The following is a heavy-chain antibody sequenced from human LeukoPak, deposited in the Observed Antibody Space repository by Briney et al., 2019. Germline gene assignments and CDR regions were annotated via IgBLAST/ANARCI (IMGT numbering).Heavy chain of an antibody. Sequence: GGSLRLSCAASGFSFSSYGIPWVRQAPGKGLEWVAVISYDGNNKYYAASVKGRFTFSRDNSKNTLYLQMNSLRTEDTSVYYCAKERYSSSSAYIDYWGQGTLVTVSS. CDR1: GFSFSSYG. D-gene: IGHD6-6*01. CDR2: ISYDGNNK. V-gene: IGHV3-30*18. CDR3: AKERYSSSSAYIDY. J-gene: IGHJ4*02.